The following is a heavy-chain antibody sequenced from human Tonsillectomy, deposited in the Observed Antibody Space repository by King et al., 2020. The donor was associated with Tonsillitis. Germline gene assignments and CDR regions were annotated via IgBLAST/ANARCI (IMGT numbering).Heavy chain of an antibody. CDR2: INPNTGGT. CDR1: GYSFTDYY. J-gene: IGHJ3*02. V-gene: IGHV1-2*02. D-gene: IGHD3-22*01. Sequence: QLVQSGAEVKKPGASVEVSCKASGYSFTDYYIHWVRQAPGQGLEWMGWINPNTGGTNSVQKFQGRVTMTRDMSISTAYMELRRLRSDDTAVYYCARDIEPYYYGSSGYDEAFDIWGQGTMVTVSS. CDR3: ARDIEPYYYGSSGYDEAFDI.